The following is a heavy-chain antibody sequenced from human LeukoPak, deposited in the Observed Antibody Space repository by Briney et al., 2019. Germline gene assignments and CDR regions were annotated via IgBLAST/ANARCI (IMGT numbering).Heavy chain of an antibody. J-gene: IGHJ3*02. D-gene: IGHD4-17*01. V-gene: IGHV3-74*01. CDR3: ARASPASYGDFDI. Sequence: PGGSLRVSCAASGFTFSSYWMHWVRQGPGKGLVWVSRIKTDGRSTNHADSVKGRFTISRDNAKDTLYLQMNSLRVEDTAVYYCARASPASYGDFDIWGQGTMVTVSS. CDR2: IKTDGRST. CDR1: GFTFSSYW.